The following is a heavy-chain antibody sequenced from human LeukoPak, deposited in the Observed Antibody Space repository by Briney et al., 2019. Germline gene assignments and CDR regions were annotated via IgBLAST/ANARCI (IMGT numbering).Heavy chain of an antibody. V-gene: IGHV1-18*01. Sequence: ASVKVSCKASGYSFTSYGVSWVRQAPGQGLEWMGWISGDNGNTKYAQKFQGRVIMTIDTSTSTAYMELRSLRSDDTAVYYCARHATRAYDSSGYYSDIWGQGTMVTVSS. D-gene: IGHD3-22*01. CDR2: ISGDNGNT. CDR1: GYSFTSYG. CDR3: ARHATRAYDSSGYYSDI. J-gene: IGHJ3*02.